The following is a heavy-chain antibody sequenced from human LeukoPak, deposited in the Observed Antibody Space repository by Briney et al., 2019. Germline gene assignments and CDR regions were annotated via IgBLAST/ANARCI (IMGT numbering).Heavy chain of an antibody. CDR1: GGSFSGYY. J-gene: IGHJ4*02. D-gene: IGHD5-18*01. V-gene: IGHV4-34*01. Sequence: SETLSLTCAVYGGSFSGYYWSWIRQPPGKGLEWIGEINHSGSTNYNPSLKSRVTISVDRSKNQFSLKLSSVTAADTAVYYCARTRGYSYSYYFDYWGQGTLVTVSS. CDR3: ARTRGYSYSYYFDY. CDR2: INHSGST.